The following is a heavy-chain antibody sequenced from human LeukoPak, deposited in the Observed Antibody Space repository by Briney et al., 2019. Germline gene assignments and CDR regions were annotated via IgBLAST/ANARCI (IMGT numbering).Heavy chain of an antibody. D-gene: IGHD3-16*02. V-gene: IGHV1-18*01. CDR2: ISAYNGNT. J-gene: IGHJ4*02. Sequence: ASVKVSCKASGYTFTSYGISWVRQAPGQGGEWMGWISAYNGNTNYAQKLQGRVTMTTDTTTSTAYMELRSLRSDDTAVYYCARFYDYVWGSYRQNPYYFDYWGQGTLVTVSS. CDR1: GYTFTSYG. CDR3: ARFYDYVWGSYRQNPYYFDY.